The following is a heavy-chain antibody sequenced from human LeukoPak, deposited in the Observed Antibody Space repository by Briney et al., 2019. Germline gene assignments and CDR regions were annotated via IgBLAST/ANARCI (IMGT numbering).Heavy chain of an antibody. J-gene: IGHJ4*02. V-gene: IGHV3-30*02. CDR1: GFTFSTYG. CDR3: AKDFSPVRAARHTFDY. Sequence: GGSLRLSCAASGFTFSTYGMHWVRQAPGKGLEWVAFTRFDESSKYYADSVKGRFTISRDNSKNTLYLQMNSLRAEDTAVYYCAKDFSPVRAARHTFDYWGQGTLVTVSS. CDR2: TRFDESSK. D-gene: IGHD6-6*01.